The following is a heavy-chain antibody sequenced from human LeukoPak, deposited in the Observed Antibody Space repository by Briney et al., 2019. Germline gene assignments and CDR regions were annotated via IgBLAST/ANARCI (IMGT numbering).Heavy chain of an antibody. CDR2: ISSSSSYI. Sequence: GGSLRLSCAASGFTFSSYSMNWVRQAPGKGLEWVSSISSSSSYIYYADTVKGRFTISRDNAKNSLYLQMNSLRAGDTAVYYCARARSGYGFDYWGQGTLVTVSS. CDR3: ARARSGYGFDY. CDR1: GFTFSSYS. J-gene: IGHJ4*02. D-gene: IGHD5-12*01. V-gene: IGHV3-21*01.